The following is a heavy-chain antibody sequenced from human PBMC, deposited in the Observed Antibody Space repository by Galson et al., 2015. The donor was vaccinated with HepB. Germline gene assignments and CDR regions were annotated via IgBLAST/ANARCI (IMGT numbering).Heavy chain of an antibody. V-gene: IGHV1-24*01. D-gene: IGHD4-17*01. CDR1: GYTLTELS. Sequence: SVKVSCKVSGYTLTELSMHWVRQAPGKGLEWMGGFDPEDGETIYAQKFQGRVTMTEDTSTDTAYMELSSLRSEDTAVYYCATFFVDDPRLRSHDAFDIWGQGTMVTVSS. J-gene: IGHJ3*02. CDR2: FDPEDGET. CDR3: ATFFVDDPRLRSHDAFDI.